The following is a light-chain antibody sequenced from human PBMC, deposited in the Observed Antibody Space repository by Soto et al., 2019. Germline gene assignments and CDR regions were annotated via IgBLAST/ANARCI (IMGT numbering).Light chain of an antibody. CDR3: QQYNSYSRT. CDR1: QSISSW. CDR2: KAS. V-gene: IGKV1-5*03. J-gene: IGKJ1*01. Sequence: DIQVTQSPSTLAASVGDRVTITCRASQSISSWLAWYQQKPGKAPKLLIYKASSLESGVPSRFSGSGSGTEFTLTISSPQPDDFATYYCQQYNSYSRTFGQGTKVDIK.